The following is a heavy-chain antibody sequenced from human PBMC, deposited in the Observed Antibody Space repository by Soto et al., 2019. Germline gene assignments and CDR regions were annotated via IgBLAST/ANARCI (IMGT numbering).Heavy chain of an antibody. V-gene: IGHV4-4*02. CDR1: GGSISSSDW. Sequence: SETLSLTCAVSGGSISSSDWWSWVRQPPGKGLEWIGGIFHSGSINYNPSLKSRVTISIDKSKNQFSLKLSSVTAADTAVYYCARKIGYFDYWGQGTLVTVSS. D-gene: IGHD3-22*01. CDR2: IFHSGSI. CDR3: ARKIGYFDY. J-gene: IGHJ4*02.